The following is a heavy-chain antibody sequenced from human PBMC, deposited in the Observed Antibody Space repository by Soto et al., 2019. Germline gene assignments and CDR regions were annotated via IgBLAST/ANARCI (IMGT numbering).Heavy chain of an antibody. D-gene: IGHD2-15*01. Sequence: SETLSLTCTVSGGSISSSNFYWGWIRQPPGKGLEWIGNIYYSGSTSYNPSLKSRVTISVDTSKNQLSLNLSSGTAADTAVYYCARAINPRYCSGGTCPYFFDCWGLGILVTVSS. CDR1: GGSISSSNFY. CDR2: IYYSGST. V-gene: IGHV4-39*01. J-gene: IGHJ4*02. CDR3: ARAINPRYCSGGTCPYFFDC.